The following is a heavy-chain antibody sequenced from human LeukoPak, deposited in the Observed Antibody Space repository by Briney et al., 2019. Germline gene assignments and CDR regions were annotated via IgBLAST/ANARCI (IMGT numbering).Heavy chain of an antibody. Sequence: SVEVSCKASGGTFSSYAISWVRQAPGQGLEWMGRIIPIFGTANYAQKFQGRVTITTDESTSTAYMELSSLRSEDTAVYYCARAGYCTNGVCPWYYMDVWGKGTTVTVSS. V-gene: IGHV1-69*05. J-gene: IGHJ6*03. D-gene: IGHD2-8*01. CDR2: IIPIFGTA. CDR3: ARAGYCTNGVCPWYYMDV. CDR1: GGTFSSYA.